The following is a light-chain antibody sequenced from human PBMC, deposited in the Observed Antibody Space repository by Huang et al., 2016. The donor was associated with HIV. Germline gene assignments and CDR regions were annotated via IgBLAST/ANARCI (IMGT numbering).Light chain of an antibody. CDR3: QQLNSFPRT. V-gene: IGKV1-9*01. CDR1: QGISSY. J-gene: IGKJ1*01. Sequence: IQLTQSPYSLSASVGDRVTITCRASQGISSYLAWYQQTPGTAPKLLIYAASTLQSGVPSRFSGSGSGTDFTLTISSLQPEDFATYFCQQLNSFPRTFGQGTKVEIK. CDR2: AAS.